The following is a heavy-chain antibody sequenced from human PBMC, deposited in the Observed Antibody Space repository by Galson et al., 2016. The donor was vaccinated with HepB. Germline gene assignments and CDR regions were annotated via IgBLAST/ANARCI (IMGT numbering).Heavy chain of an antibody. J-gene: IGHJ4*02. CDR3: AKDVFTSGWPNVFDS. CDR1: GFTFGDYA. CDR2: ITGSGGVT. D-gene: IGHD6-19*01. V-gene: IGHV3-23*01. Sequence: SLRLSCAASGFTFGDYAMTWVRQSPGKGLEWVSAITGSGGVTYYADSVRGRFTISRDNPKNMVYLQMNSLRADDPATYYCAKDVFTSGWPNVFDSWGQGTPVAVSS.